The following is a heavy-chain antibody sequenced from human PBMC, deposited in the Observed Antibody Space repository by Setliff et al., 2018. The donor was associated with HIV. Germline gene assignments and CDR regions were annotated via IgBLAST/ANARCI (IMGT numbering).Heavy chain of an antibody. V-gene: IGHV4-39*01. D-gene: IGHD2-21*02. Sequence: LPETLSLTCTVSAGSIRSSTYYWAWIRQPPGKGLEWIGTIYYSGSTYYNPSLKSRATISVDTSKDQFSLTLSSVTAADTAVYYCAGSIVVVTAAPLTWGQGTLVTVSS. CDR3: AGSIVVVTAAPLT. J-gene: IGHJ5*02. CDR1: AGSIRSSTYY. CDR2: IYYSGST.